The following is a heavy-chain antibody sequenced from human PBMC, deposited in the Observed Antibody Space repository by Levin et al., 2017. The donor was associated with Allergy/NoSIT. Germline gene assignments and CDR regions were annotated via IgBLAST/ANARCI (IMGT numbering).Heavy chain of an antibody. CDR1: GYTFTSYG. J-gene: IGHJ4*02. D-gene: IGHD2-2*01. Sequence: ASVKVSCKASGYTFTSYGISWVRQAPGQGLEWMGWISAYNGNTNYAQKLQGRVTMTTDTSTSTAYMELRSLRSDDTAVYYCAGVQDIVIVPAAIDFDYWGQGTLVTVSS. CDR3: AGVQDIVIVPAAIDFDY. CDR2: ISAYNGNT. V-gene: IGHV1-18*01.